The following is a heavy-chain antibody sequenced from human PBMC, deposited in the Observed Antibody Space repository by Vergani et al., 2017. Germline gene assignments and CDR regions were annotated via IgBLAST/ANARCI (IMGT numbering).Heavy chain of an antibody. J-gene: IGHJ4*02. Sequence: QVQLVQSRAEVKKPGASVKVSCKASGYTFTGYYMHWVRQAPGQGLEWMGIINPSGGHTNYAQKFQGRVTMTRDTSTSTVYMELSSLRSEDTAIYYCARGDYGILTGYRYWGQGTLVTVSA. D-gene: IGHD3-9*01. CDR1: GYTFTGYY. V-gene: IGHV1-46*03. CDR2: INPSGGHT. CDR3: ARGDYGILTGYRY.